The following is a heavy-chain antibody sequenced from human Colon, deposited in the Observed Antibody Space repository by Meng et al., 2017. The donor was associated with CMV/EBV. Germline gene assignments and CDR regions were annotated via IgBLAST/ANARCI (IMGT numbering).Heavy chain of an antibody. D-gene: IGHD2/OR15-2a*01. CDR3: AKAHDIVISRGMDV. CDR1: GFTFSSYG. J-gene: IGHJ6*02. Sequence: GGSLRLSCAASGFTFSSYGMHWVRQAPGKGLEWLSFIRYDGSDAYYADSAKGRFTVSRDNSQNTLYLQMNSLRVEDSAVYYCAKAHDIVISRGMDVWGQGTPVTVSS. V-gene: IGHV3-30*02. CDR2: IRYDGSDA.